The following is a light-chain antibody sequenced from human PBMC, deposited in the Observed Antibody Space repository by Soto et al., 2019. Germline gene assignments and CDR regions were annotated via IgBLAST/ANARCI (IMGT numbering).Light chain of an antibody. CDR1: QSVSSN. V-gene: IGKV3-15*01. CDR3: QQYNNWPPRDT. CDR2: GAS. Sequence: EIVMTQSPATLSVSPGERATLSCRASQSVSSNLAWYQQKPGQAPRLLIYGASTRATGIPARFSGSGSGTEFTHTISSLQSEDFAVYYCQQYNNWPPRDTFGQGTKLEIK. J-gene: IGKJ2*01.